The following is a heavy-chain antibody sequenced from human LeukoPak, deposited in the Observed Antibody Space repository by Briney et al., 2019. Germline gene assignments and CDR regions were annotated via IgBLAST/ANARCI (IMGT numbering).Heavy chain of an antibody. J-gene: IGHJ6*04. CDR2: IYYSGST. Sequence: SSETLSLTCTVSGGSISSYYWSWIRQPPGKGLEWIGYIYYSGSTNYNPSLKSRVTISVDTSKNQFSLKLSSVTAADTAVYYCEITMYDGGVWGKGTTVTISS. V-gene: IGHV4-59*08. D-gene: IGHD3-10*02. CDR3: EITMYDGGV. CDR1: GGSISSYY.